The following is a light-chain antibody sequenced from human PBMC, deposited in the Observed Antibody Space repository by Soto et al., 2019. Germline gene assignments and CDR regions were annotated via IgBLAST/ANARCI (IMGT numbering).Light chain of an antibody. V-gene: IGLV1-47*01. CDR3: AAWDDSLRGVL. Sequence: QPVLTQPPSASGTPGQRVTISCSGGSSNIGSNYVYWYQQLPGTAPKLLIYRYNQRPSGVPDRFFGSRSGTSASLAISGLRSEDEADYYCAAWDDSLRGVLFGGGTKLTVL. J-gene: IGLJ2*01. CDR1: SSNIGSNY. CDR2: RYN.